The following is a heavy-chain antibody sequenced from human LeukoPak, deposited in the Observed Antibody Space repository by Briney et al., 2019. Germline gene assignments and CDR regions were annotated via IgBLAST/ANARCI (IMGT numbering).Heavy chain of an antibody. D-gene: IGHD1-7*01. CDR2: INTNGGGT. Sequence: GASVKLSCTASGSTFTGYDMHWVRQAPGQGLEWMGWINTNGGGTNYAQYVKGRVTITRDTSISTLYMELSRLRSDDTAVYNCARESYRNSFDYWGQGTLVTVSS. CDR3: ARESYRNSFDY. J-gene: IGHJ4*02. CDR1: GSTFTGYD. V-gene: IGHV1-2*02.